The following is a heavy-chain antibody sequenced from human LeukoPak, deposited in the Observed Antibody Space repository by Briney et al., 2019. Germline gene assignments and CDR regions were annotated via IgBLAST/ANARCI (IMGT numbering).Heavy chain of an antibody. J-gene: IGHJ4*02. CDR3: ARVRTAASVAALDY. Sequence: ASVQVFCNASGYTITGYYMHWVRQAPGQELEWMGWINPISGGTHYAQKFQRRVSMTRDTSISTAYMELSRLRSDDTAVYYCARVRTAASVAALDYWGQGTLVPVSS. D-gene: IGHD6-19*01. V-gene: IGHV1-2*02. CDR2: INPISGGT. CDR1: GYTITGYY.